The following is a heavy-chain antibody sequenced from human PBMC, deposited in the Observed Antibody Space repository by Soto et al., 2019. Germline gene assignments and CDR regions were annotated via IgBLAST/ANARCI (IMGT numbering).Heavy chain of an antibody. J-gene: IGHJ3*02. CDR3: ARDLYYYDSSGYEGAFDI. D-gene: IGHD3-22*01. CDR1: GGSISSYY. CDR2: IYYSGST. V-gene: IGHV4-59*01. Sequence: SETLSLTCTVSGGSISSYYWSWIRQPPGKGLEWIGYIYYSGSTNYNPSLKSRVTISVDTSKNRFSLKLSSVTAADTAVYYCARDLYYYDSSGYEGAFDIWGQGTMVTVSS.